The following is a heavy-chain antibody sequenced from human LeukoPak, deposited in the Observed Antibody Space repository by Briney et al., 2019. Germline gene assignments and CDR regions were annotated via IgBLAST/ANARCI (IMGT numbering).Heavy chain of an antibody. Sequence: ASVKVSCKASGYTFTSYGISWVRQAPGQGLEWMGWISVYNGNTNYAQKLQGRVTMTTDTSTSTAYMELRSLRSDDTAVYYCARVAMVRGVIKCWFDPWGQGTLVTVSS. J-gene: IGHJ5*02. CDR2: ISVYNGNT. CDR1: GYTFTSYG. CDR3: ARVAMVRGVIKCWFDP. D-gene: IGHD3-10*01. V-gene: IGHV1-18*01.